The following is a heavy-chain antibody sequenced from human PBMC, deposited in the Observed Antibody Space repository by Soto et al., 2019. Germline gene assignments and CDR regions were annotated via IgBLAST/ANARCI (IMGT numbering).Heavy chain of an antibody. CDR2: IKSKTDGGTT. V-gene: IGHV3-15*01. D-gene: IGHD5-18*01. CDR3: TTRGYSYGFDY. Sequence: EVQLLESGGGLVQPGGSLRLSCAASGFTFSSYAMSWVRQAPGKGLEWVGRIKSKTDGGTTDYAAPVKGRFTISRDDSKNTLYLQMNSLKTEDTAVYYCTTRGYSYGFDYWGQGTLVTVSS. CDR1: GFTFSSYA. J-gene: IGHJ4*02.